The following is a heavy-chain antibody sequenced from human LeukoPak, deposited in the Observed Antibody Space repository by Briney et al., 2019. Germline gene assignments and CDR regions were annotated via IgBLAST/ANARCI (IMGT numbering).Heavy chain of an antibody. D-gene: IGHD3-10*01. CDR3: ARARYGSGSYHFMDV. Sequence: SETLSLTCSVSGGSISSYYWSWIRQPPGRGLEWIGYIYYSGRTSYNPSLKSRVTMSVDTSKNQLSLRLSSVTAADTAVYYCARARYGSGSYHFMDVWGKGTTVTISS. J-gene: IGHJ6*03. V-gene: IGHV4-59*12. CDR1: GGSISSYY. CDR2: IYYSGRT.